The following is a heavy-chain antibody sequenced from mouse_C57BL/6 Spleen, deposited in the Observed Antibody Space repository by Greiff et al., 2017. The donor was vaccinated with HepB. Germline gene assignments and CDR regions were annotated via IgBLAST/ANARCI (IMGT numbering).Heavy chain of an antibody. CDR1: GYTFTSYW. Sequence: QVQLQQPGAELVKPGASVKMSCKASGYTFTSYWITWVKQRPGQGLEWIGDIYPGSGSTNYNEKFKSKATLTVDTSSSTAYMQLSSLTSEDSAVYYCARGGVYYGSPHVWGTGTTVTVSS. CDR3: ARGGVYYGSPHV. V-gene: IGHV1-55*01. D-gene: IGHD1-1*01. CDR2: IYPGSGST. J-gene: IGHJ1*03.